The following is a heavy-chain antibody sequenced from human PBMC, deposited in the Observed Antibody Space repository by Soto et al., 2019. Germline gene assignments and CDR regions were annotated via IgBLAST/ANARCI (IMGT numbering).Heavy chain of an antibody. J-gene: IGHJ4*02. CDR1: GASISTDSYY. V-gene: IGHV4-39*01. CDR2: VSYSGST. CDR3: ARHLHCTNGVCPYYFDF. Sequence: AETLSLTCTVSGASISTDSYYWVCIRQPPGKGLEWIGSVSYSGSTYYSPSLRSRVIVSVDASKTQFSLRLSSVTASDTAIYYCARHLHCTNGVCPYYFDFWGQGLLVTVSS. D-gene: IGHD2-8*01.